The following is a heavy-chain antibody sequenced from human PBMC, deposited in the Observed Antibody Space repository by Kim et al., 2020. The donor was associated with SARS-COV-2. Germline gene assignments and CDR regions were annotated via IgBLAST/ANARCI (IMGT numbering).Heavy chain of an antibody. D-gene: IGHD3-9*01. CDR3: ARERVYDILTGYSYFDY. CDR2: IYYSGST. V-gene: IGHV4-61*01. CDR1: GGSVSSGSYY. J-gene: IGHJ4*02. Sequence: SETLSLTCTVSGGSVSSGSYYWSWIRQPPGKGLEWIGYIYYSGSTNYNPSLKSRVTISVDTSKNQFSLKLSSVTAADTAVYYCARERVYDILTGYSYFDYWGQGTLVTDSS.